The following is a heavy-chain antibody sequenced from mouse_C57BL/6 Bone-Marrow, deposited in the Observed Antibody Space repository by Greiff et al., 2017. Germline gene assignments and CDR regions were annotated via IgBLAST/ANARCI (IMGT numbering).Heavy chain of an antibody. D-gene: IGHD3-3*01. V-gene: IGHV1-4*01. CDR1: GYTFTSYT. CDR3: TRTRGIDY. Sequence: VQLQQSGAELARPGASVKMSCKASGYTFTSYTMHWVKQRPGQGLEWIGYINPSSGYTKYNQKFKDKATLTVDKSSSTAYMQLSSLTSEDTAVYYCTRTRGIDYWGQGTTLTVSS. CDR2: INPSSGYT. J-gene: IGHJ2*01.